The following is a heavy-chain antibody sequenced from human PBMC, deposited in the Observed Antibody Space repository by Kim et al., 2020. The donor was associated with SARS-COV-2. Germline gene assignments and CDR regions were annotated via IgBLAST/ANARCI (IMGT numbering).Heavy chain of an antibody. Sequence: ASVKVSCKASGYTFTSYGISWVRQAPGQGLEWMGWISAYNGNTNYAQKLQGRVTMTTDTSTSTAYMELRSLRSDDTAVYYCARDNPSILATMVRGQRGGRGFDPWGQGTLVTVSS. CDR1: GYTFTSYG. J-gene: IGHJ5*02. CDR3: ARDNPSILATMVRGQRGGRGFDP. V-gene: IGHV1-18*01. D-gene: IGHD3-10*01. CDR2: ISAYNGNT.